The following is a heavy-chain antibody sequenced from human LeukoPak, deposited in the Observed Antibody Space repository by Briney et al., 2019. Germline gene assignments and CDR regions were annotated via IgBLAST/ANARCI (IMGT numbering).Heavy chain of an antibody. J-gene: IGHJ3*02. Sequence: ASVKVSCKASGYTFTDYYLHWLRQAPGQGLEWMGWINPNSGGTNYAQKFQGRVTMTRDTSISTAYMELSRLRSDDTAVYYCAPFGLRLYAFDIWGQGTMVTVSS. CDR3: APFGLRLYAFDI. CDR2: INPNSGGT. CDR1: GYTFTDYY. D-gene: IGHD5-12*01. V-gene: IGHV1-2*02.